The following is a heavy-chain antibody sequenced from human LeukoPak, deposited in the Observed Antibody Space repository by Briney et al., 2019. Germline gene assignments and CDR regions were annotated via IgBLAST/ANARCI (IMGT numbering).Heavy chain of an antibody. CDR2: IYHSGTT. CDR3: AREVYYYDSSGYPTSNNWFDP. D-gene: IGHD3-22*01. V-gene: IGHV4-4*02. J-gene: IGHJ5*02. Sequence: SETLSLTCAVSGGSISSSNWWSWVRQPPGKGLEWIGEIYHSGTTNYNPSLKSRVTISVDTSKNQFSLKLSSVTAADTAVYYCAREVYYYDSSGYPTSNNWFDPWGQGTLVTVSS. CDR1: GGSISSSNW.